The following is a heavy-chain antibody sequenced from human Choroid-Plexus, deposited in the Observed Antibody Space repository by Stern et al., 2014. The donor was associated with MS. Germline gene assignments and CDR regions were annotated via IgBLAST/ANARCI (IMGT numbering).Heavy chain of an antibody. V-gene: IGHV3-30*18. CDR3: AKDRQYLTYFFDH. CDR1: GFTLGSCA. Sequence: VHLVESGGGVVKPGRPLRLSCVASGFTLGSCAMHWVRQAPGKGLEWVAGVSYDGSNKYYADTVKGRFTISRDNSQNTLYMQMSSLRPEDTAVYYCAKDRQYLTYFFDHWGQGSLVTVSS. J-gene: IGHJ5*02. CDR2: VSYDGSNK. D-gene: IGHD2/OR15-2a*01.